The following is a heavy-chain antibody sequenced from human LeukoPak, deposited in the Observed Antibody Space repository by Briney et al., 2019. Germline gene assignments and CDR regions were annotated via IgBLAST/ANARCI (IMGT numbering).Heavy chain of an antibody. CDR3: ARDFHYYDSSGYPFDI. Sequence: SETLSLTCTVSGYSISSGYYWGWIRQPPGKGLEWIGSIYHSGSTYYNPSLKSRVTISVDTSKNQFSLKLSSVTAADTAVYYCARDFHYYDSSGYPFDIWGQGTMVTVSS. CDR1: GYSISSGYY. D-gene: IGHD3-22*01. CDR2: IYHSGST. J-gene: IGHJ3*02. V-gene: IGHV4-38-2*02.